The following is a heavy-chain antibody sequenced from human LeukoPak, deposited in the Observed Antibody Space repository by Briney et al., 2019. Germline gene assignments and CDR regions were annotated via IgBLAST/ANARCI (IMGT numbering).Heavy chain of an antibody. CDR2: IKEDGSQK. CDR3: ARNGRSGDY. J-gene: IGHJ4*02. Sequence: PGGSLRLSCAASGFTFSSNWMSWVRQAPGKGLEWVANIKEDGSQKYNVDSVKGRFTISRDNAKNSLYLQMNSLRVEDTAVYYCARNGRSGDYWGQGTLVTISS. CDR1: GFTFSSNW. D-gene: IGHD3-10*01. V-gene: IGHV3-7*01.